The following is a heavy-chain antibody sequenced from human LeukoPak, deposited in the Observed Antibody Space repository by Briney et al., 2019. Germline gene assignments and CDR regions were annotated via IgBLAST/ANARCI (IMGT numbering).Heavy chain of an antibody. Sequence: PSETLSLTCAVYGGSFSGYYWSWIRQPAGKGLEWIGRIYTSGSTNYNPSLKSRVTMSVDTSKNQFSLKLSSVTAADTAVYYCARDDDRQYYFDYWGQGTLVTVSS. V-gene: IGHV4-4*07. CDR1: GGSFSGYY. CDR2: IYTSGST. CDR3: ARDDDRQYYFDY. J-gene: IGHJ4*02.